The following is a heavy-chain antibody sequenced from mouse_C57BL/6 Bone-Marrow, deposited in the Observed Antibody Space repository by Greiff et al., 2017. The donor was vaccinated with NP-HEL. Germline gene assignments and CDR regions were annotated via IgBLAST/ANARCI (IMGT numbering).Heavy chain of an antibody. CDR1: GYTFTSYG. CDR2: IYPRSGNT. V-gene: IGHV1-81*01. Sequence: VQLQQSGAELARPGASVKLSCKASGYTFTSYGISWVKQSTGQGLEWIGVIYPRSGNTYYNEKFKGKATPTADKSSSTAYMALRNLTSEDSAVYFCAVYYDEAMDYWGQGTSVTVSS. J-gene: IGHJ4*01. CDR3: AVYYDEAMDY. D-gene: IGHD2-4*01.